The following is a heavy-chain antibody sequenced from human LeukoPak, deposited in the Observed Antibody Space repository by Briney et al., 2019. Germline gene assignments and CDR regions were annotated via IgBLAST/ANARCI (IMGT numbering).Heavy chain of an antibody. V-gene: IGHV1-18*04. CDR1: GYIFTDYY. Sequence: ASVKVSCKASGYIFTDYYMHWVRQAPGQELGWMGWISAYNGNTNYAQKLQGRVTMTTDTSTSTAYMELRSLRSDDTAVYYCARGGGWYYDFWSGYYSLDYWGQGTLVTVSS. D-gene: IGHD3-3*01. CDR2: ISAYNGNT. J-gene: IGHJ4*02. CDR3: ARGGGWYYDFWSGYYSLDY.